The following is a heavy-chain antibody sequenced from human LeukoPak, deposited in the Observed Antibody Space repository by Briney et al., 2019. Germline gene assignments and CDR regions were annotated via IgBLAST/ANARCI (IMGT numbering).Heavy chain of an antibody. J-gene: IGHJ3*02. V-gene: IGHV3-21*01. CDR2: ISSSSSYI. Sequence: GGSLRLSCAASGFTFSSYSMSWVRQAPGKGLEWVSSISSSSSYIYYGDSVKGRFTISRDNAKNSLYLQMNSLRAEDTAVYYCAREESEAFDIWGQGTMVTVSS. CDR1: GFTFSSYS. CDR3: AREESEAFDI.